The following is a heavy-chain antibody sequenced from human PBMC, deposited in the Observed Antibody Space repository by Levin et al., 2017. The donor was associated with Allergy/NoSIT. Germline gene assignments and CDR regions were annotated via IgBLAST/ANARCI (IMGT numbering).Heavy chain of an antibody. J-gene: IGHJ6*02. Sequence: GASVKVSCKASGYTFTGYYMHWVRQAPGQGLEWMGWINPNSGGTNYAQKFQGRVTMTRDTSISTAYMELSRLRSDDTAVYYCAREGWGNTDATYYYYYYGMDVWGQGTTVTVSS. V-gene: IGHV1-2*02. CDR1: GYTFTGYY. D-gene: IGHD3-16*01. CDR3: AREGWGNTDATYYYYYYGMDV. CDR2: INPNSGGT.